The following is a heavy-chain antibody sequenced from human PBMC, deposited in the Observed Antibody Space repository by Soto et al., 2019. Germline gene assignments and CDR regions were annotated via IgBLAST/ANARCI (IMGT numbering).Heavy chain of an antibody. J-gene: IGHJ2*01. CDR3: ARPDFGDLYFDL. Sequence: QDQLVQSGAEVKKPGSSVKVSCKASGGTFSSHTFSWVRQAPGQGLEWMGRIIPALGTATYAQKFQGRVTITADESATTVYMELNSLRSEDTAVYYCARPDFGDLYFDLWGRGTLVTVSS. CDR2: IIPALGTA. CDR1: GGTFSSHT. D-gene: IGHD4-17*01. V-gene: IGHV1-69*08.